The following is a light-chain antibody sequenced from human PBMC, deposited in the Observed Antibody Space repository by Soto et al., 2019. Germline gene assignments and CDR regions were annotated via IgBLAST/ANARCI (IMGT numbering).Light chain of an antibody. V-gene: IGLV3-21*02. CDR2: ADS. CDR3: QVWDSSTDDLDV. Sequence: SYELTQPPSVSVAPGQTAIVTCDGNNIGSNSVHWYQQKPGRAPVLVVYADSNRPSGVPERFSGSNSGNTATLTISRVEAGDEADYYCQVWDSSTDDLDVFGPGTKLTVL. CDR1: NIGSNS. J-gene: IGLJ1*01.